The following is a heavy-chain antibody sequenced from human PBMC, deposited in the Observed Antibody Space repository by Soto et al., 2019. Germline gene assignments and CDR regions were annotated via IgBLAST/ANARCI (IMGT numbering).Heavy chain of an antibody. CDR3: ARDSGTNYFDY. J-gene: IGHJ4*02. CDR2: ISSSSSYI. V-gene: IGHV3-21*01. D-gene: IGHD1-1*01. CDR1: GFTFSSYS. Sequence: GGSLRLSCAASGFTFSSYSMNWVRQAPGKGLEWVSSISSSSSYIYYADSVKGRFTISRDNAKNSLYLQMNSLRAEDTAVYYCARDSGTNYFDYWGQGTLVTVSS.